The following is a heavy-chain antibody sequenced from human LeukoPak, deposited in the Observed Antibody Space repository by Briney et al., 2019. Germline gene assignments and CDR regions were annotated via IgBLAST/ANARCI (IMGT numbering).Heavy chain of an antibody. Sequence: PGGSLRLSCAASGFTFDDYAMHWVRQAPGKGLEWVSLISGDGGSTYYADSVKGRFTISRDNSKNSLYLQMNSLRTEDTALYYCAKDITFGGVIVIFDYWGQGTLVTVSS. CDR2: ISGDGGST. D-gene: IGHD3-16*02. V-gene: IGHV3-43*02. CDR1: GFTFDDYA. J-gene: IGHJ4*02. CDR3: AKDITFGGVIVIFDY.